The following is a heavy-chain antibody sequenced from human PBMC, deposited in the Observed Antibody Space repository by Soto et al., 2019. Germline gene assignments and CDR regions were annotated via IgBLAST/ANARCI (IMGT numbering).Heavy chain of an antibody. CDR3: ATTRNAEAYYYYYYYMDV. J-gene: IGHJ6*03. V-gene: IGHV4-59*08. Sequence: PSETLSLTCTVSGGSISSYYWSWIRQPPGKGLEWIGCIYYSGSTNYNPSLKSRVTISVDTSKNQFSLKLSSVTAADTAVYYCATTRNAEAYYYYYYYMDVWGKGTTVTVSS. CDR1: GGSISSYY. CDR2: IYYSGST.